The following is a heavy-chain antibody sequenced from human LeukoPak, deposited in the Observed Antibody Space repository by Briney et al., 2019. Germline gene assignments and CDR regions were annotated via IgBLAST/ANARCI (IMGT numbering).Heavy chain of an antibody. CDR1: GFTFSSHL. Sequence: GGSLRLSCAASGFTFSSHLMHWVRQAQGTGLVWVSSVKSDGTATNYADSVKGRFTISRDNAKNTLYLQMNSLRVEDTAVYYCVRKFASGDWGQGTLVTVSS. CDR2: VKSDGTAT. CDR3: VRKFASGD. J-gene: IGHJ4*02. V-gene: IGHV3-74*01. D-gene: IGHD3-10*01.